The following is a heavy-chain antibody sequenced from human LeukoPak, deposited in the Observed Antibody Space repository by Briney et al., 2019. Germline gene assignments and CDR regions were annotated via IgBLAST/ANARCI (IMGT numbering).Heavy chain of an antibody. J-gene: IGHJ5*01. Sequence: GGSLRLSCAGAGFTFSTYSMNWVRQAPGKGLEWVSSISSSGSYRYYADSVKGRCTISRDNAKKSLYLQMNSLRAEDTAVYYCAKCGGRSYYHSDDSWGQGTLVTVSS. D-gene: IGHD2-15*01. V-gene: IGHV3-21*01. CDR2: ISSSGSYR. CDR3: AKCGGRSYYHSDDS. CDR1: GFTFSTYS.